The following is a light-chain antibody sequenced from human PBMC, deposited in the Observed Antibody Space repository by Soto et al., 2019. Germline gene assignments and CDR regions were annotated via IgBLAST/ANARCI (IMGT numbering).Light chain of an antibody. J-gene: IGKJ4*01. CDR2: KAS. CDR1: QSISNW. Sequence: DIQMTQSPSTLSASVGDRVTITCWASQSISNWLAWYQQKPGKAPKLLIYKASTLERGVPSRFSGSASGTEFTLTISSLQPDDFATYYCQQYKSVSLLTFGGGTKVEIK. CDR3: QQYKSVSLLT. V-gene: IGKV1-5*03.